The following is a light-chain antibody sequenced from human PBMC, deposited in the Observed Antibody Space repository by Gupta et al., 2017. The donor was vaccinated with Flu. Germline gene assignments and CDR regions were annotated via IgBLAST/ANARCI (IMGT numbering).Light chain of an antibody. CDR3: QSYDSSNQV. CDR1: SGSIASNY. J-gene: IGLJ3*02. Sequence: NFMLTQPHSVSASPGKTVTISCTRSSGSIASNYVQWYQQRPGGAPTTVIYEDNQRPTGVPDRFSCSTDFSSNSASLTFSGLKTDDDADYYCQSYDSSNQVFGGGTKLTVL. V-gene: IGLV6-57*03. CDR2: EDN.